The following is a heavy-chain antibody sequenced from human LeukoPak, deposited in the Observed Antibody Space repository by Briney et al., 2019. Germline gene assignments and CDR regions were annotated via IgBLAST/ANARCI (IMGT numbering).Heavy chain of an antibody. J-gene: IGHJ4*02. D-gene: IGHD6-13*01. V-gene: IGHV3-7*01. CDR3: ARDVAAAAGTWDY. Sequence: GGSLRLSCAASGFTFSRYWMSWVRQAPGKGLEWVANIKQDGSEKYYVDSVKGRFTISRDNAKNSLYLQMNSLRAEDTAVYYCARDVAAAAGTWDYWGQGTLVTVSS. CDR1: GFTFSRYW. CDR2: IKQDGSEK.